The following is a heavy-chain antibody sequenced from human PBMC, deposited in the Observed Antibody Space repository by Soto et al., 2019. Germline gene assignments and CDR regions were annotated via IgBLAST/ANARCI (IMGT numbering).Heavy chain of an antibody. Sequence: GGSLRLSCVASGLAFSSYGLNWVRQAPGKGLEWVASIGRTGTYIYYADSVKGRFTISRDNANNSLFLQMNSLRADDTAVYYCAARIFWSRSDYWGQGTLVTVSS. CDR2: IGRTGTYI. D-gene: IGHD3-3*01. CDR3: AARIFWSRSDY. V-gene: IGHV3-21*01. CDR1: GLAFSSYG. J-gene: IGHJ4*02.